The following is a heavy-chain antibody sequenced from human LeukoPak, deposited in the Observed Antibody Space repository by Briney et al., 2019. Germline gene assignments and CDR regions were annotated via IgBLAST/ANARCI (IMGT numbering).Heavy chain of an antibody. J-gene: IGHJ3*02. CDR3: ARDGDDSSGHYAFDI. CDR1: GFTFSSYS. CDR2: ISSSSSTI. Sequence: PGGSLRLSCAASGFTFSSYSMNWVRQAPGKGLEWVSYISSSSSTIYYADSVKGRFTISRDNAKNSLYLQMNSLRDEDTAVYYCARDGDDSSGHYAFDIWGQGTMVTVSS. V-gene: IGHV3-48*02. D-gene: IGHD3-22*01.